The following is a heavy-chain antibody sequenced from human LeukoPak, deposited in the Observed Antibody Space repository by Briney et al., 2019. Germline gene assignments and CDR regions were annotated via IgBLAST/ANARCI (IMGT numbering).Heavy chain of an antibody. J-gene: IGHJ4*02. V-gene: IGHV4-34*01. CDR2: INHSGST. CDR3: ARHRSGIRSFIDY. CDR1: GGSFSGYY. D-gene: IGHD6-25*01. Sequence: SETLSLTCAVYGGSFSGYYWSWIRQPPGKGLEWIGEINHSGSTNYNPSLKSRVTISVDTSKNQFSLKLSSVTAADTAVYYCARHRSGIRSFIDYWGQGTLVTVSS.